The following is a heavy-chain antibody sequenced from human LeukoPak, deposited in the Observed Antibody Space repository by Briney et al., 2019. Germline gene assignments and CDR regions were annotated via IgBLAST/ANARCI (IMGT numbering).Heavy chain of an antibody. V-gene: IGHV5-51*01. CDR1: GYSFTSYW. Sequence: RGESLKISCKGSGYSFTSYWIGWVRQMPGKGLEWMGIIYPGDSDTRYSPSFQGQVTISADKSISTAYLQWSSLKASDTAMYYCARLGAAGGYSYGIDYWGQGTLVTVSS. D-gene: IGHD5-18*01. CDR3: ARLGAAGGYSYGIDY. CDR2: IYPGDSDT. J-gene: IGHJ4*02.